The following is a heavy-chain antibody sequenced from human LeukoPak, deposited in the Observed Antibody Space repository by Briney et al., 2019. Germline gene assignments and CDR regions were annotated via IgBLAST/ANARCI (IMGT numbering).Heavy chain of an antibody. Sequence: GGSLRLSCAASGFTFSSYAMSWVRQAPGKGLEWVSAISGSGGSTYYADSVKGRFTISRDNSKNTLCLQMNSLRAEDTAVYYCAKDVRLWTQKYYFDYWGQGTLVTVSS. J-gene: IGHJ4*02. CDR3: AKDVRLWTQKYYFDY. CDR2: ISGSGGST. V-gene: IGHV3-23*01. CDR1: GFTFSSYA. D-gene: IGHD3-16*01.